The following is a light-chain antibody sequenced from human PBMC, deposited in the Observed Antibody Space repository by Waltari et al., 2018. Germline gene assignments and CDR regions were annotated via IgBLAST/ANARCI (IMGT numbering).Light chain of an antibody. Sequence: QSILTQPSSVSGTPGQGVTLSCSGSSSNVGTNAVSWYHQLPGEAPKRLSYNNSGRGPGVPDRIAGSKSGSAASLAIGRLQSGEEGDYFCAAWDDTLNLYVFGSGTQVTVL. CDR2: NNS. J-gene: IGLJ1*01. CDR1: SSNVGTNA. V-gene: IGLV1-44*01. CDR3: AAWDDTLNLYV.